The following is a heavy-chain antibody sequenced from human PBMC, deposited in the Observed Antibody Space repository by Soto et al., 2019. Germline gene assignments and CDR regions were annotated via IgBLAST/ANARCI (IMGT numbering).Heavy chain of an antibody. V-gene: IGHV3-33*01. CDR3: ARIQLDTIMALDY. Sequence: QVQLVESGGGVVQPGGSLRLSCAASGFTFDAYGFHWVRQAPGKGLEWVAVVWSNGNLKYYADSVKGRFTISRDSSKCALNLQMNSLRADDTAVYYCARIQLDTIMALDYWGQGTLVTVSS. CDR1: GFTFDAYG. D-gene: IGHD1-1*01. CDR2: VWSNGNLK. J-gene: IGHJ4*02.